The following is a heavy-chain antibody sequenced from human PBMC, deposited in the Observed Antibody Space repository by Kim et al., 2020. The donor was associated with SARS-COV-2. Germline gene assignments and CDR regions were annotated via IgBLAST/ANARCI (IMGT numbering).Heavy chain of an antibody. CDR2: ISYSGST. D-gene: IGHD5-12*01. CDR3: ARYSGYPGSYFDC. Sequence: SETLSLTCTVSGGSISNYYWNWIRQPPGKGLEWIGYISYSGSTNYNPSLKSRVTISVDTSKNQFSLKLSSVTAADTAVYYCARYSGYPGSYFDCWGQGTL. J-gene: IGHJ4*02. V-gene: IGHV4-59*01. CDR1: GGSISNYY.